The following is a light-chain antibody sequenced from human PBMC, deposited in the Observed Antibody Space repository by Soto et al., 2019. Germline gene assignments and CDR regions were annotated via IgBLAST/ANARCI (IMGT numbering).Light chain of an antibody. CDR2: DAS. CDR1: QSISSW. CDR3: QQYNSYSSFT. J-gene: IGKJ2*01. Sequence: DIQMTQSPSTLSASVGDRVTITCRASQSISSWLAWYQQIPGKAPKVLIYDASSLESGVPSRFSGSGSGTEFTLTISSLQPDDFATYYCQQYNSYSSFTFGQGTKLEIK. V-gene: IGKV1-5*01.